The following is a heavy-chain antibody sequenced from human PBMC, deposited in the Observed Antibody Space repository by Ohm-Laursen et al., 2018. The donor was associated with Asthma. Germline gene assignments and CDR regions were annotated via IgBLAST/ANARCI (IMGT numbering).Heavy chain of an antibody. CDR1: GYTFTAYY. Sequence: ASVKASCNVSGYTFTAYYMHWVRQAPGQGLEWMGRFNPNDVASSFAQKFQGRVTMTWDTSITTAYMELSRLTSDDTAVYYCASGLAGDYGDYVPDFWGQGSLVTVSA. CDR3: ASGLAGDYGDYVPDF. J-gene: IGHJ4*02. V-gene: IGHV1-2*06. D-gene: IGHD4-17*01. CDR2: FNPNDVAS.